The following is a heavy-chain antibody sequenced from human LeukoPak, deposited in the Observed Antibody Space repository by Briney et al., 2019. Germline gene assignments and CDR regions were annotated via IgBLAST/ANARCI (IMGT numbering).Heavy chain of an antibody. V-gene: IGHV3-21*01. CDR1: GFTFSSYS. Sequence: KSGGSLRLSCAASGFTFSSYSMNWVRQAPGKGLEWVSSISSSSSYIYYADSVKGRFTISRDNAKNSLYLQMNSLRAEDTAVYYCASGSYYYGSGSRVDYWGQGTLATVSS. D-gene: IGHD3-10*01. CDR2: ISSSSSYI. CDR3: ASGSYYYGSGSRVDY. J-gene: IGHJ4*02.